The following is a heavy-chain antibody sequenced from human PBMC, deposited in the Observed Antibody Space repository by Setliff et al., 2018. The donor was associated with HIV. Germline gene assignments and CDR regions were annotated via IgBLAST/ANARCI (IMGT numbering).Heavy chain of an antibody. CDR1: GYTFTNFG. Sequence: ASVKVSCKASGYTFTNFGVGWVRQAPGQGPEWMGWVSPYNGHTKYAQRFQGRVTMSTDTSTSTIYMELTSLRSDDTAVYYCARWSCGRATCYDSPYNWFEPWGQGTLVTVSS. D-gene: IGHD2-2*01. V-gene: IGHV1-18*01. CDR3: ARWSCGRATCYDSPYNWFEP. CDR2: VSPYNGHT. J-gene: IGHJ5*02.